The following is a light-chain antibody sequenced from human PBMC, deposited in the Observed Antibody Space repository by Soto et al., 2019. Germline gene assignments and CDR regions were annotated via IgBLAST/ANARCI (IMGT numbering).Light chain of an antibody. Sequence: EIVLTQSPGTLSLSPGERATLSCRASQSVSYSYLAWYQRKVGQAPRLLIYGASSRAAGIPDRFSDSGSGTDFTLTISRLEPDDFAVYYCQQYGSSPRVTFGPGTKVDIK. CDR2: GAS. CDR1: QSVSYSY. V-gene: IGKV3-20*01. CDR3: QQYGSSPRVT. J-gene: IGKJ3*01.